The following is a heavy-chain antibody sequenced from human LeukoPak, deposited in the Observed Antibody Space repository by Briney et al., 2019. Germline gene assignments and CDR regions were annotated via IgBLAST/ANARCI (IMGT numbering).Heavy chain of an antibody. CDR2: ISGSGGST. D-gene: IGHD3-9*01. CDR1: GFTFSSYA. J-gene: IGHJ4*02. V-gene: IGHV3-23*01. CDR3: AKDMRFDWTPYYFDY. Sequence: GGSLRLSCAASGFTFSSYAMSWVRQAPGKGLEWVSAISGSGGSTYYADSVKGQFTISRDNSKNTLYLQMNSLRAEDTAVYYCAKDMRFDWTPYYFDYWGQGTLVTVSS.